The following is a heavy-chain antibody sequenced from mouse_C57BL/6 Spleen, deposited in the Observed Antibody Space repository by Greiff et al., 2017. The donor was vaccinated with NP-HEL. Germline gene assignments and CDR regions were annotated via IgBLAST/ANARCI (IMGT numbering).Heavy chain of an antibody. CDR2: IYPGDGDT. CDR3: ARSGSNYYAMDY. Sequence: LQESGPELVKPGASVKISCKASGYAFSSSWMNWVKQRPGKGLEWIGRIYPGDGDTNYNGKFKGKATLTADKSSSTAYMQLSSLTSEDSAVYFCARSGSNYYAMDYWGQGTSVTVSS. V-gene: IGHV1-82*01. J-gene: IGHJ4*01. CDR1: GYAFSSSW. D-gene: IGHD2-5*01.